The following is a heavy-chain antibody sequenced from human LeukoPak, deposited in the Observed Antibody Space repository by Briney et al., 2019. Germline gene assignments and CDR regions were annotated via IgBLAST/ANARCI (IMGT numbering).Heavy chain of an antibody. CDR3: AREAGTGERWYFDL. CDR2: ISSGSSYI. J-gene: IGHJ2*01. V-gene: IGHV3-21*01. Sequence: GGSLRLSCAASGFTFSTYSMNWVRQAPGKGLEWVSSISSGSSYIYYADSLKGRFTISRDNAKNSLYLQMDSLRAEDTAVYYCAREAGTGERWYFDLWGRGTLVTVSS. CDR1: GFTFSTYS. D-gene: IGHD7-27*01.